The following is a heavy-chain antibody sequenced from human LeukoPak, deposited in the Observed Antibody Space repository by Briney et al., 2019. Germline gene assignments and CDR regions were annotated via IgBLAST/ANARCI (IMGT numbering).Heavy chain of an antibody. Sequence: GGSLRLSCAASGFTFSSYGMHWVRQAPGKGLEWVAFIRYDGGNKYYADSVKGRFTISRDNSKNTLYLQMNSLRAEDTAVYYCARGPSGYHNIGGQGTLVTVSS. J-gene: IGHJ4*02. CDR2: IRYDGGNK. D-gene: IGHD5-12*01. CDR3: ARGPSGYHNI. CDR1: GFTFSSYG. V-gene: IGHV3-30*02.